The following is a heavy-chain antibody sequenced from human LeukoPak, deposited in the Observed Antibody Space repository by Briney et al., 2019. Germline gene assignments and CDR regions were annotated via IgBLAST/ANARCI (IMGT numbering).Heavy chain of an antibody. J-gene: IGHJ4*02. CDR1: GGSISSSTYY. CDR3: ARRDWGQYYFDY. V-gene: IGHV4-39*01. Sequence: PSETLSLTCTVSGGSISSSTYYWGWIRQPPGKGLEWIGSIYYSGSTYYNPSLKSRVTISVDASKNQFSPKLSSVTAADTAVYYCARRDWGQYYFDYWGQGTLVTVSS. D-gene: IGHD7-27*01. CDR2: IYYSGST.